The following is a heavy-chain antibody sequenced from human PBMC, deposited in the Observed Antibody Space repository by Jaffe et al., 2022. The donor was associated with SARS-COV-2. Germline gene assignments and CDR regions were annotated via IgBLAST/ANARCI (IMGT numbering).Heavy chain of an antibody. J-gene: IGHJ3*02. CDR3: AKEFEIRSSSDSGAFDI. CDR1: GFTFSSYA. CDR2: ISGSGGST. Sequence: EVQLLESGGGLVQPGGSLRLSCAASGFTFSSYAMSWVRQAPGKGLEWVSAISGSGGSTYYADSVKGRFTISRDNSKNTLYLQMNSLRAEDTAVYYCAKEFEIRSSSDSGAFDIWGQGTMVTVSS. D-gene: IGHD6-13*01. V-gene: IGHV3-23*01.